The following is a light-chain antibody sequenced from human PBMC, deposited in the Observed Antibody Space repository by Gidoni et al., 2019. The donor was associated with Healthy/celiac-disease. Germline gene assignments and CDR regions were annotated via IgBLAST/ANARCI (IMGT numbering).Light chain of an antibody. J-gene: IGLJ1*01. Sequence: QSALTQPASVSASPGPSITISCTGTSSDVGGYNYVSWYQQHPGKAPKLMIYDVSNRPSGVSNRFSGSKSGNTASLTISGLQAEDEADYYCSSYTSSSTHYVFGTGTKVTVL. CDR1: SSDVGGYNY. V-gene: IGLV2-14*03. CDR3: SSYTSSSTHYV. CDR2: DVS.